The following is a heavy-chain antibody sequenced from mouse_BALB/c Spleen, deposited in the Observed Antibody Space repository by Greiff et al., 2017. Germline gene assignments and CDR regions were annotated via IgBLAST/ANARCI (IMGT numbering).Heavy chain of an antibody. CDR2: INPSTGYT. Sequence: VQLQQSGAELAKPGASVKMSCKASGYTFTSYWMHWVKQRPGQGLEWIGYINPSTGYTEYNQKFKDKATLTADKSSSTAYMQLSSLTSEDSAVYYCAVRGYDAMDYWGQGTSVTVSS. CDR3: AVRGYDAMDY. D-gene: IGHD1-1*01. V-gene: IGHV1-7*01. CDR1: GYTFTSYW. J-gene: IGHJ4*01.